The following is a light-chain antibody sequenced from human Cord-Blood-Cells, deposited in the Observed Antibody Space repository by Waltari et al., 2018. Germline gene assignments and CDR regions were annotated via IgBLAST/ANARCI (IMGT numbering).Light chain of an antibody. CDR1: SSDVGGYNY. V-gene: IGLV2-14*01. CDR2: DVS. Sequence: QSAPTQPASVSGSPAQTITLSCTGTSSDVGGYNYVSWYQQHPGKAPKLMIYDVSNRPSGVSNRFSGSKSGNTASLTISGLQAEDEADYYCSSYTSNVVFGGGTKLTVL. J-gene: IGLJ2*01. CDR3: SSYTSNVV.